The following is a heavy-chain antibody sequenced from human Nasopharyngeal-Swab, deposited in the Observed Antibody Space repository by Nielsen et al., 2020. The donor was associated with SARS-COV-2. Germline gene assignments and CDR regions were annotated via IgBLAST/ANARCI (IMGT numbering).Heavy chain of an antibody. Sequence: GESLKISCVVPGFSVSSNYMSWVRQAPGKGLEWVSVIYSGGTTYYADSVKGRFTISRDNSKNTLFLEMDSLRVEDTAVYYCARGSSVHAFDVWGQGTEVTVSS. D-gene: IGHD3-10*01. CDR1: GFSVSSNY. J-gene: IGHJ3*01. CDR3: ARGSSVHAFDV. CDR2: IYSGGTT. V-gene: IGHV3-53*01.